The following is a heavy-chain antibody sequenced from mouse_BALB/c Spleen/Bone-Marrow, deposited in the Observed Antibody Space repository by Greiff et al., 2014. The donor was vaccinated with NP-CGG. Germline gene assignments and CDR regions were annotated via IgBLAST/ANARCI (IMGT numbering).Heavy chain of an antibody. CDR2: ISDSGGSS. Sequence: EVQRVESGGALVQPGGSLKLSCATSGFSFSDYYMYWVRQTPEKRLEWVAYISDSGGSSYYPDTVKGRFTIPRDNAKNTLYLQMSRLKSEDTAMYYCARLGDYSYFDYWGQGTTLTVSS. J-gene: IGHJ2*01. CDR1: GFSFSDYY. CDR3: ARLGDYSYFDY. D-gene: IGHD1-1*01. V-gene: IGHV5-12*02.